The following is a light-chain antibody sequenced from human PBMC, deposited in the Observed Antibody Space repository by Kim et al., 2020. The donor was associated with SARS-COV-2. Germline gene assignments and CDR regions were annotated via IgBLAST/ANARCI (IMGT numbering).Light chain of an antibody. CDR3: QVWDSGVV. CDR1: NIERRS. CDR2: RDR. V-gene: IGLV3-9*01. Sequence: VSVALGQTARIPCGGNNIERRSVHWYLPKPGQAPVLVIFRDRSRPSGIPERFSGSTSGNTATLTISGVQAGDDGDYYCQVWDSGVVFGGGTQLTVL. J-gene: IGLJ2*01.